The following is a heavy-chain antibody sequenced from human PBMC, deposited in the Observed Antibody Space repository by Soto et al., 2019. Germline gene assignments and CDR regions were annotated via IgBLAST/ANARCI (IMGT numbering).Heavy chain of an antibody. J-gene: IGHJ4*01. CDR3: VRDRDLDRDMVQADL. D-gene: IGHD5-18*01. V-gene: IGHV3-48*02. CDR2: ITIRTGNI. Sequence: TGGSLRLSCEASGFTISGCSMNWVRQAPGKGLEWLAYITIRTGNIVYADSVRGRFTISTDNAENSVFLQMNSLRDEDTAVYFCVRDRDLDRDMVQADLWGQGTLVTVSS. CDR1: GFTISGCS.